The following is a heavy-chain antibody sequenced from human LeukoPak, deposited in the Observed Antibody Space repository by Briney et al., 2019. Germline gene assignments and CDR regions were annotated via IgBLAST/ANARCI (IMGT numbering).Heavy chain of an antibody. V-gene: IGHV3-64D*09. CDR3: ATGGQVGGSVYFDY. J-gene: IGHJ4*02. D-gene: IGHD3-10*01. Sequence: PGGSLRVSCSASGFTFSTYAMHWVRQAPGKGLEYVASISSNGGSTYYADSVKGRFTISRDNSKNTLYLQMSSLRVEDTAVYYCATGGQVGGSVYFDYWGQGTLVTVSS. CDR1: GFTFSTYA. CDR2: ISSNGGST.